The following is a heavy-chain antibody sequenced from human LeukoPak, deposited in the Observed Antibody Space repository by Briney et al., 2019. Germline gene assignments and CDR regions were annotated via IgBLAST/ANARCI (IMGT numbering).Heavy chain of an antibody. J-gene: IGHJ4*02. V-gene: IGHV3-7*01. CDR1: GFTFSDYC. Sequence: GGSLRLSCAPSGFTFSDYCMPWVRQVPGKGLEWVANINRGGNEVHYVDSVKGRFTISRDNAKNSLYLQLDSLRVEDTAVYYCARVGTWELQRVFDYWGQGTLVTVSS. CDR3: ARVGTWELQRVFDY. CDR2: INRGGNEV. D-gene: IGHD1-26*01.